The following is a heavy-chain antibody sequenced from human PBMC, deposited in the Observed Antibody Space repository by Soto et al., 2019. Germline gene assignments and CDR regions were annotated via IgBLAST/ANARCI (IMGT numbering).Heavy chain of an antibody. V-gene: IGHV3-33*01. CDR1: GFTFSSYG. Sequence: QVQLVESGGGVVQPGRSLRLSCAASGFTFSSYGMHWVRQAPGKGLEWVAVIWYDGSNKYYADSVKGRFTISRDNSKNTLYLKMNSLRAEDTAVYYCARESTGSYLSWFDPWGQGTLVTVSS. CDR3: ARESTGSYLSWFDP. D-gene: IGHD3-10*01. CDR2: IWYDGSNK. J-gene: IGHJ5*02.